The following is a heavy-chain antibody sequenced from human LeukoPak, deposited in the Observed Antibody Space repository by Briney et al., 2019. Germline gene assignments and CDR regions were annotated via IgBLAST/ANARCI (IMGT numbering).Heavy chain of an antibody. Sequence: GASVKVSCKVSGYTLTELSMHWVRQAPGKGLEWMGGFDPEDGETIYAQKFQGRVTMTEDTSTDTAYMELSSLRAEDTAVYYCARRHSYGLGWYYYYGMDVWGQGTTVTVSS. D-gene: IGHD5-18*01. CDR2: FDPEDGET. V-gene: IGHV1-24*01. CDR3: ARRHSYGLGWYYYYGMDV. J-gene: IGHJ6*02. CDR1: GYTLTELS.